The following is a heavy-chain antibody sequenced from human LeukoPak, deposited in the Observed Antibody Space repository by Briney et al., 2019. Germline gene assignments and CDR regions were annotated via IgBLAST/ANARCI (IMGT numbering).Heavy chain of an antibody. D-gene: IGHD6-13*01. CDR2: ISSSGSTI. CDR3: AKKFGDGIVAAGLRFDP. V-gene: IGHV3-48*03. J-gene: IGHJ5*02. Sequence: GGSLRLSCAASGCTFSSYEMNWVRQAPGKGLEWVSYISSSGSTIYYADSVKGRFTISRDNSKNTLYLQMNSLRAEDTAVYYCAKKFGDGIVAAGLRFDPWGQGTLVTVSS. CDR1: GCTFSSYE.